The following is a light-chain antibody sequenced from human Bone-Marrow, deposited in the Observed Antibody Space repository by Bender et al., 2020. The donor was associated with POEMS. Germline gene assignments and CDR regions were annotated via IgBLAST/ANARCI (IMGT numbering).Light chain of an antibody. CDR3: YSYAGRYTWV. V-gene: IGLV2-11*01. CDR2: DVT. CDR1: IYDL. J-gene: IGLJ3*02. Sequence: QSALTQPASVSGSPGQSITISCTGLIYDLVSWFQQHPGKAPKLLIYDVTNRPSGVPDRFSGSKSGNTASLTISGLQAEDEADYYCYSYAGRYTWVFGGGTKLTVL.